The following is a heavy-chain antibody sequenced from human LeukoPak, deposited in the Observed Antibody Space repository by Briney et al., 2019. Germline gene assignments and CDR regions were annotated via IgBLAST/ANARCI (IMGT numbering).Heavy chain of an antibody. Sequence: SETLSLTCSVSGGSITGYYWSWSRQPPGKGLEWIGYVYYSVRTNYNPSLKSRVTMHVNTSKNQFSLRLSSVTAADTAVYYCARAKAVHDSYFDYWGQGTLVTVSS. CDR1: GGSITGYY. V-gene: IGHV4-59*01. J-gene: IGHJ4*02. D-gene: IGHD6-19*01. CDR2: VYYSVRT. CDR3: ARAKAVHDSYFDY.